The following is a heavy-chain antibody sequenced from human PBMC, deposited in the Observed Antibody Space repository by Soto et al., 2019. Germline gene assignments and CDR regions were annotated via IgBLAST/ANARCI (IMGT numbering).Heavy chain of an antibody. D-gene: IGHD6-13*01. CDR1: GVSISSTNYY. J-gene: IGHJ3*02. CDR2: VYYSGST. V-gene: IGHV4-39*01. CDR3: ARQWGIDEAFDI. Sequence: QVRLQESGPGLVKPSETLSLTCTVSGVSISSTNYYWAWIRQSPGKGLEWIGSVYYSGSTDYNPCLKTRVTISVDTSKNQFSLKLRSVTAADTTVYYCARQWGIDEAFDIWGQGTMVTVSS.